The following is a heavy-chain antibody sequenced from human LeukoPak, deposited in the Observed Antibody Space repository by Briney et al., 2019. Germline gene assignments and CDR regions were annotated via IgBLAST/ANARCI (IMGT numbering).Heavy chain of an antibody. D-gene: IGHD4-17*01. Sequence: PSETLSLTCTVSGGSISSYYWSWTRQHPGKGLEWIGYIYYSGNTHYNPSLKSRLTISVDTSKNQFSLKLTSVTAADTAVYYCARASPDDNGDYVSYWGQGTLVTVSS. J-gene: IGHJ4*02. CDR3: ARASPDDNGDYVSY. V-gene: IGHV4-59*06. CDR2: IYYSGNT. CDR1: GGSISSYY.